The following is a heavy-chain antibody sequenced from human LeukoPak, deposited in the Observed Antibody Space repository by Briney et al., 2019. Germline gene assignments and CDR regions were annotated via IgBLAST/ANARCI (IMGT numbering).Heavy chain of an antibody. CDR1: GGSISSYY. V-gene: IGHV4-4*09. J-gene: IGHJ5*02. D-gene: IGHD6-13*01. CDR3: ARAFGSSWSNWFDP. Sequence: PSETLSLTCTVSGGSISSYYRSWIRQPPGKGLEWIGYIYTSGSTNYNPSLKSRVTISVDTSKNQFSLKLSSVTAADTAVYYCARAFGSSWSNWFDPWGQGTLVTVSS. CDR2: IYTSGST.